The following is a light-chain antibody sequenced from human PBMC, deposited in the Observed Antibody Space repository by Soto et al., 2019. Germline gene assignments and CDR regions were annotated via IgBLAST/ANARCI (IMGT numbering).Light chain of an antibody. Sequence: QSVLAQPPSLSEAPRQRFTISCSGSSSNIGNNAVNWYQQLPGKAPKLLIYYDDLLPSGVSDRFSGSKSGTSASLAISGLQSEDEADYYCAAWDDSLNGYVFGTGTKVTVL. J-gene: IGLJ1*01. CDR2: YDD. CDR3: AAWDDSLNGYV. V-gene: IGLV1-36*01. CDR1: SSNIGNNA.